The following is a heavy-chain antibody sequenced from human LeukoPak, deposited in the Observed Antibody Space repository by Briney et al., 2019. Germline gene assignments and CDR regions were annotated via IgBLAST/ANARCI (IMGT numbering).Heavy chain of an antibody. Sequence: SVKVSCKASGGTFSSYAISWVRQAPGQGLEWMGGIIPIFGTANYAQKFQGRVTITADESTSTAYMELSSLRSEDTAVYYCARGTDYGEYYFDYWGQGTLVTVPS. J-gene: IGHJ4*02. CDR2: IIPIFGTA. CDR3: ARGTDYGEYYFDY. D-gene: IGHD4-17*01. CDR1: GGTFSSYA. V-gene: IGHV1-69*13.